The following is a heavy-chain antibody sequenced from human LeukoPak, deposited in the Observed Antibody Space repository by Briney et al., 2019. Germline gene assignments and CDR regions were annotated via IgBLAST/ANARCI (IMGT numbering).Heavy chain of an antibody. CDR2: INHSGST. D-gene: IGHD2-15*01. Sequence: SETLSLTCAVYGGSFSGYYWSWIRQPPGKGLEWIGEINHSGSTNYNPSLKSRVTISVDTSKNQFSLKRSSVTAADTAVYYCARGRYCSGGSCYEGWGQGTLVTVSS. J-gene: IGHJ4*02. CDR1: GGSFSGYY. V-gene: IGHV4-34*01. CDR3: ARGRYCSGGSCYEG.